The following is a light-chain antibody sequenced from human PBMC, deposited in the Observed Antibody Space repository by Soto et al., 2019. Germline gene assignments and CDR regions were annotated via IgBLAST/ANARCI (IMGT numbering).Light chain of an antibody. CDR1: QSVRSNY. CDR2: DSS. V-gene: IGKV3-20*01. CDR3: QQYGGSPSYT. J-gene: IGKJ2*01. Sequence: EIVLTQSPGTLSLSPGERATLSCGASQSVRSNYLAWYQHKPGQAPRLLIYDSSRRATGIPDRFSATGSGTDFTLTISRLEPEDSAVYLCQQYGGSPSYTFGQGTKVEIK.